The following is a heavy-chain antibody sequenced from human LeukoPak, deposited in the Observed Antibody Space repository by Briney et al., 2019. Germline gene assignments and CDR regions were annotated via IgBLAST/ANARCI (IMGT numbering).Heavy chain of an antibody. V-gene: IGHV5-51*01. CDR1: GFSFNMYW. D-gene: IGHD4-23*01. CDR3: ARHTTVGGSLRFDY. CDR2: IYPGDSDT. Sequence: HGESLKISCKGSGFSFNMYWIGWVRQMPGKGLEWMGIIYPGDSDTRYSPSFQGQVTISVDKSISTAYLQWSSLKASDTAMYYCARHTTVGGSLRFDYWGQGTLVTVSS. J-gene: IGHJ4*02.